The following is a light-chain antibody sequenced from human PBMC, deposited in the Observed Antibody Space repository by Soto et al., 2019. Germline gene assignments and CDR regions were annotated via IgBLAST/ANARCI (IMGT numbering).Light chain of an antibody. CDR2: DAF. CDR3: QQYASYPWT. CDR1: QSISSW. V-gene: IGKV1-5*01. Sequence: IQMAQSPSSLSASVGDRVTITCRASQSISSWLAWYQQKPGKAPKLLISDAFRLESGVPSRFRGSGSGTEFSLTISSLQPGDSATFYCQQYASYPWTFGRGTKVDIK. J-gene: IGKJ1*01.